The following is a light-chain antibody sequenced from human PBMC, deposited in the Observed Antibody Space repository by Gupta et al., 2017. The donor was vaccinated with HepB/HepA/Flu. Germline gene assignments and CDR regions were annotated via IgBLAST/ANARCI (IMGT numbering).Light chain of an antibody. CDR3: QQRDNWPRGFT. CDR1: QTINSY. V-gene: IGKV3-11*01. Sequence: EIVLTQSPATLSLSPGERATLSCRATQTINSYLAWYQQKPGQSPRLLIYDTSKRAAGIPDRFSGSGSGTDFTLTISSLEPEDCAGYYCQQRDNWPRGFTFGPGTKLEIK. CDR2: DTS. J-gene: IGKJ3*01.